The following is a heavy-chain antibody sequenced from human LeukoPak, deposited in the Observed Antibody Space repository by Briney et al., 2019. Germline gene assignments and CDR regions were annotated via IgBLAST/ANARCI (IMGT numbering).Heavy chain of an antibody. D-gene: IGHD3-22*01. CDR3: ASAYYYDSSGYHTFDY. J-gene: IGHJ4*02. CDR2: ISYDGSNK. V-gene: IGHV3-30*04. CDR1: GFTFSSYA. Sequence: GRSLRLSCAASGFTFSSYAMHWVRQAPGKGLEWVAVISYDGSNKYYAGSVKGRFTISRDNSKNTLYLQMNSLRAEDTAVYYCASAYYYDSSGYHTFDYWGQGTLVTVSS.